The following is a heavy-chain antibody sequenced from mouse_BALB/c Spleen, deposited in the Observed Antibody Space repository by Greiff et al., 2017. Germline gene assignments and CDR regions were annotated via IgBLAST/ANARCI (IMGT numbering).Heavy chain of an antibody. CDR1: GFTFSSYG. D-gene: IGHD1-1*01. CDR3: ARHEDYYGSSLGYYFDY. CDR2: ISSGGSYT. Sequence: VQLKESGGDLVKPGGSLKLSCAASGFTFSSYGMSWVRQTPDKRLEWVATISSGGSYTYYPDSVKGRFTISRDNAKNTLYLQMSSLKSEDTAMYYCARHEDYYGSSLGYYFDYWGQGTTLTVSS. V-gene: IGHV5-6*01. J-gene: IGHJ2*01.